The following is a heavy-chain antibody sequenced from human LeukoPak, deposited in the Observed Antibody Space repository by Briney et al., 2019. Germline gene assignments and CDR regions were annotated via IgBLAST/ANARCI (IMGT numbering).Heavy chain of an antibody. CDR2: MNPNNANT. D-gene: IGHD3-16*01. J-gene: IGHJ6*03. Sequence: ASVKVSCMASGYTFTSYDINWVGQAPGQGLEWMASMNPNNANTDYARKFQGRVTMTRDASIATAYLELSALRSEDTAVYYCARLHWESGGIYFYYYMDVWGKGTTVTVSS. CDR3: ARLHWESGGIYFYYYMDV. CDR1: GYTFTSYD. V-gene: IGHV1-8*01.